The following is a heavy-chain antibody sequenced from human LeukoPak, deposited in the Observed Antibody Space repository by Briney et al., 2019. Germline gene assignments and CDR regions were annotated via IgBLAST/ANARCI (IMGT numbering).Heavy chain of an antibody. J-gene: IGHJ3*02. CDR1: GDSISNYF. V-gene: IGHV4-59*01. Sequence: SETLSLTCTVSGDSISNYFWNWIRQPPGKGLEYIGYIYYSGSTNYNPSLKSRVTISVDTSKNQFSLKLSSVTAADTAVYFCARVKSGARYFDKGGAFDIWGQGTMVTVSS. D-gene: IGHD3-22*01. CDR3: ARVKSGARYFDKGGAFDI. CDR2: IYYSGST.